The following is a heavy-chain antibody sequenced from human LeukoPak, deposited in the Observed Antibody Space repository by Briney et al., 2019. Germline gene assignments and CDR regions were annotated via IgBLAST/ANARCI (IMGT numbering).Heavy chain of an antibody. CDR1: GFTFSSYH. CDR3: ARAQYYSDSTGYYYLHY. J-gene: IGHJ4*02. V-gene: IGHV3-48*01. CDR2: ISSSSSTI. Sequence: GSLGLSCVGSGFTFSSYHMNWVRQAPGKGLEWVSYISSSSSTIYYADSVKGRFTISRDNAKNSLYLQTNSLRAEDTAVYYCARAQYYSDSTGYYYLHYWGQGTLVTVSS. D-gene: IGHD3-22*01.